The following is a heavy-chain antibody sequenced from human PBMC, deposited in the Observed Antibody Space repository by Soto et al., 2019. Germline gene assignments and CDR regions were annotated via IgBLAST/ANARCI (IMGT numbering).Heavy chain of an antibody. Sequence: EVQLLKSGGGLVQPGGSLRLSCAASGFTFSSYAMSWVRQAPGKGLEWVSAISGSGGSTYYADSVKGRFTISRDNSKNTLYLQMNSLRAEDTAVYYCAKVNYDYVWGSYRSEENDYWGQGTLVTVSS. J-gene: IGHJ4*02. CDR2: ISGSGGST. CDR3: AKVNYDYVWGSYRSEENDY. V-gene: IGHV3-23*01. D-gene: IGHD3-16*02. CDR1: GFTFSSYA.